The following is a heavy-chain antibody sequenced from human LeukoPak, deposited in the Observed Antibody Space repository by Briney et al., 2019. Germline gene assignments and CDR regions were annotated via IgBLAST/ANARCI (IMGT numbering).Heavy chain of an antibody. Sequence: GGSLRLSCAASGFTFSSYGMSWVRQAPGKGLEWVSVIYSGGSTYYADSVKGRFTISRDNSKNTLYLQMNSLRAEDTAVYYCARGSDMGFDPWGQGTLVTVSS. D-gene: IGHD3-9*01. V-gene: IGHV3-66*01. CDR3: ARGSDMGFDP. CDR2: IYSGGST. CDR1: GFTFSSYG. J-gene: IGHJ5*02.